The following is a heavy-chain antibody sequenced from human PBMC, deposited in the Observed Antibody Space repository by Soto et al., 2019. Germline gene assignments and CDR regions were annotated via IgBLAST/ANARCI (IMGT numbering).Heavy chain of an antibody. D-gene: IGHD3-10*01. CDR2: IDYSGST. CDR1: CGYVRGGYYV. Sequence: EAQSLISNHSCGYVRGGYYVMSWSRQPPGNGRGWIGYIDYSGSTNYNPSLKSRVTMSIDTSKNQFSLKLSSVTAADTAVYYCAMILQKDGSLLSNYYYGMDVW. CDR3: AMILQKDGSLLSNYYYGMDV. V-gene: IGHV4-61*01. J-gene: IGHJ6*01.